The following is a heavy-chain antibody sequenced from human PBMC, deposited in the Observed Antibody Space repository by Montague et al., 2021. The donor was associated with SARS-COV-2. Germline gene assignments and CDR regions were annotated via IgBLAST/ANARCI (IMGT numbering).Heavy chain of an antibody. J-gene: IGHJ6*02. V-gene: IGHV3-48*03. CDR2: ISSSGGGSTK. CDR1: GFIFSSYE. Sequence: SLRLSCAASGFIFSSYEMNWARQAPGKGLEWISYISSSGGGSTKDYTDSVRGRFTISRDNAKNSLFLQMNSLRVEDTAIYYCARDRDWDDWCGMDVWGQGTTVTVSS. D-gene: IGHD2-21*01. CDR3: ARDRDWDDWCGMDV.